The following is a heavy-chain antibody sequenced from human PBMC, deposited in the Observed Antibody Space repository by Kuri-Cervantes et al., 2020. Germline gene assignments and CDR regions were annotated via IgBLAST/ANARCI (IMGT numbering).Heavy chain of an antibody. Sequence: SVKVSCKASGGTFNGYVMRCVRQAPGQEVEWMGGITPLFGTTKYAQKFQGRVTIIADESTTTAYMELSSLRSEDTAVYYCARGPNSCSGGSCYSGAGYYYYMDVWGKGTTVTVSS. V-gene: IGHV1-69*13. CDR3: ARGPNSCSGGSCYSGAGYYYYMDV. CDR1: GGTFNGYV. D-gene: IGHD2-15*01. CDR2: ITPLFGTT. J-gene: IGHJ6*03.